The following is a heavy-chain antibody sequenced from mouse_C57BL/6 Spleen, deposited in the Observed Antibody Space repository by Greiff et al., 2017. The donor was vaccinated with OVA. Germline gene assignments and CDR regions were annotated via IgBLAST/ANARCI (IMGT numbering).Heavy chain of an antibody. V-gene: IGHV2-9-1*01. D-gene: IGHD1-1*01. CDR2: IWTGGGT. Sequence: VKLMDSGPGLVAPSQSLSITCTVSGFSLTSYAISWVRQPPGKGLEWLGVIWTGGGTNYNSALKSRLSISKDNSKSQVFLKMNSLQTDDTARYYCARYYYGSYWYFDVWGTGTTVTVSS. CDR1: GFSLTSYA. J-gene: IGHJ1*03. CDR3: ARYYYGSYWYFDV.